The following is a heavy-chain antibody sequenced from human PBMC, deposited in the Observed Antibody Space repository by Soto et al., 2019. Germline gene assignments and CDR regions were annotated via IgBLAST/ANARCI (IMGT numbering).Heavy chain of an antibody. CDR1: GGSISSGGYF. D-gene: IGHD1-7*01. Sequence: PSETLSLTCTVAGGSISSGGYFWSWIRQHPGKGLECIGYIYDSGSTYYNPPLKSRVSISVDTSQNQFSLKVTSVTAADTAVYYCARTTSGLELFDYWGPGTLVTVSS. CDR2: IYDSGST. CDR3: ARTTSGLELFDY. V-gene: IGHV4-31*03. J-gene: IGHJ4*02.